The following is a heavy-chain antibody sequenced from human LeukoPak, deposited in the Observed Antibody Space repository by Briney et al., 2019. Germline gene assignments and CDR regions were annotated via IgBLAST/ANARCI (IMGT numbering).Heavy chain of an antibody. CDR1: GFTFSSYG. J-gene: IGHJ4*02. D-gene: IGHD3-9*01. Sequence: PGGSLRLSCAASGFTFSSYGMHWVRQAPGKGLEWVAFIRYDGSNKYYADSVKGRFTTSRDNSKNTLYLQMNSLRAEDTAVYYCAKELRYFDWLSPFDYWGQGTLVTVSS. CDR3: AKELRYFDWLSPFDY. CDR2: IRYDGSNK. V-gene: IGHV3-30*02.